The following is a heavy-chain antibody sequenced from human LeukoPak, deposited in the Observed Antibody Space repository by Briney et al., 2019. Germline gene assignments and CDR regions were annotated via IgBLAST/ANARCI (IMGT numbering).Heavy chain of an antibody. Sequence: SSVKVSCKASGGTFSSYAISWVRQAPGQGLEWMGGIIPIFGTANYAQKFQGRVTMTRDTSISTAYMELSSLRSEDTAVYYCARNLPSSGWFIGWGQGTLVTVSS. CDR2: IIPIFGTA. CDR1: GGTFSSYA. V-gene: IGHV1-69*05. J-gene: IGHJ4*02. CDR3: ARNLPSSGWFIG. D-gene: IGHD6-19*01.